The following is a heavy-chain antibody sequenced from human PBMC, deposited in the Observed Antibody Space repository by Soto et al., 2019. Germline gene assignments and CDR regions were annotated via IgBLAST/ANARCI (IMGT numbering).Heavy chain of an antibody. V-gene: IGHV3-33*01. J-gene: IGHJ6*03. Sequence: QVQLVESGGGVVQPGRSLRLSCAASEFTFSRHGMHWVRQAPGKGLQWVGVIWSDGSNEVYADSVKGRFIISRDNSKNILYLQMNSLRAEDTAVYYCARERTFGDNKHNYVDVWGTGITVTVS. CDR2: IWSDGSNE. CDR1: EFTFSRHG. D-gene: IGHD3-10*01. CDR3: ARERTFGDNKHNYVDV.